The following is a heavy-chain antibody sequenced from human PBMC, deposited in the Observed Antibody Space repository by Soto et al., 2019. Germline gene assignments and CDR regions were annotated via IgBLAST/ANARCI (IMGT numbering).Heavy chain of an antibody. D-gene: IGHD5-12*01. CDR2: IIPIFGTA. CDR1: GGTFSSYA. V-gene: IGHV1-69*01. CDR3: ARDWLQADYYYYGMDV. Sequence: QVQLVQSGAEVKKPGSSVKVSCKASGGTFSSYAISWVRQAPGQGLEWMGGIIPIFGTANYAQKFQGRVTITADESTSTAYEEVSSLRSEDTAVYYCARDWLQADYYYYGMDVWGQGTTVTVSS. J-gene: IGHJ6*02.